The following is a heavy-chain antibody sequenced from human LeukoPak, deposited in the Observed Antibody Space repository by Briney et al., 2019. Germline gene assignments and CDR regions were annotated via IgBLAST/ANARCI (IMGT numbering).Heavy chain of an antibody. D-gene: IGHD3-9*01. J-gene: IGHJ2*01. V-gene: IGHV3-7*03. Sequence: HPGGSLRLSCAASGFTFSSYWMSWVRQAPGKGLEGVANIKQDGGEKYYVDSVKGRFTISRDNAKNSLYLQMNSLRAEDTAVYYCARGVSHYDILTGYSEAYCYFDLWGRGTLVTVSS. CDR3: ARGVSHYDILTGYSEAYCYFDL. CDR2: IKQDGGEK. CDR1: GFTFSSYW.